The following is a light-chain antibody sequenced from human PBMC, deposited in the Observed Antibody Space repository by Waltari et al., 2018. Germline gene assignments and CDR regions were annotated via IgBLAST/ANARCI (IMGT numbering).Light chain of an antibody. V-gene: IGKV3-20*01. J-gene: IGKJ1*01. Sequence: EIVLTQSPDTLSLSPGEGATLSCRASQSVSSNYVAWYQQKPGQAPSLLIFGASTRATGIPDRFGGSGSGTDFTLTISRLEPEDFAVYYCQQYGSSPWTFGQGTKVEFK. CDR2: GAS. CDR1: QSVSSNY. CDR3: QQYGSSPWT.